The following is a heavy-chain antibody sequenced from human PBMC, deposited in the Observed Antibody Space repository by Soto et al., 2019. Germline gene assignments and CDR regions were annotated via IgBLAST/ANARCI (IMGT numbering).Heavy chain of an antibody. J-gene: IGHJ5*02. CDR1: GYTFTSYG. Sequence: QVQLVQSGAEVKKPGASVKVSCKASGYTFTSYGISWVRQAPGQGLEWMGWISAYNGNTNYAQKLQGRVTMTTDTATSTAYMELRSLISDDTAVYYCARLAAVAVLSRGWFDPWGQGTLVTVSS. CDR3: ARLAAVAVLSRGWFDP. V-gene: IGHV1-18*01. D-gene: IGHD2-15*01. CDR2: ISAYNGNT.